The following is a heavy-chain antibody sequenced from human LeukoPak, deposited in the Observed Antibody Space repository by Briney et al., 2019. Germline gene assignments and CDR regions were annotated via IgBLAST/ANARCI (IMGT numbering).Heavy chain of an antibody. CDR3: ARDMHGGLRLGELSSPFDY. D-gene: IGHD3-16*02. CDR1: GFTFSSYS. Sequence: GGSLRLSCAASGFTFSSYSMNWVRQAPGKGLEWVSSISSSSSYIYYADSVKGRFTISRDNAKNSLYLQMNSLRAEDTAVYYCARDMHGGLRLGELSSPFDYWGQGTLVTVSS. J-gene: IGHJ4*02. V-gene: IGHV3-21*01. CDR2: ISSSSSYI.